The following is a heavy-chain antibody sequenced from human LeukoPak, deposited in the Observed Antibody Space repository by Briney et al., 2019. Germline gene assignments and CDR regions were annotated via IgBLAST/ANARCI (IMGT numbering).Heavy chain of an antibody. CDR2: ISAYNGDT. D-gene: IGHD5-24*01. CDR1: GHTFTSFG. Sequence: ASVTVSCKTSGHTFTSFGFSWVRQAPGQGLEWMGWISAYNGDTRYPQKLQGRVTMTTDTSTSTVYMELRSLRSDDTAVYYCARDSVAMSTIRDFGYWGQGTLVTVSS. V-gene: IGHV1-18*01. J-gene: IGHJ4*02. CDR3: ARDSVAMSTIRDFGY.